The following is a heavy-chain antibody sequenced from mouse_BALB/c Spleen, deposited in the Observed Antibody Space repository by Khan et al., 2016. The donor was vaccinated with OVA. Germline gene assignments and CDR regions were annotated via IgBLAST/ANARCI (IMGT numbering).Heavy chain of an antibody. CDR2: ISSGSSSI. CDR3: DRDSNFDY. J-gene: IGHJ2*01. V-gene: IGHV5-17*02. Sequence: EVELVESGGGLVQPGGSRKLSCAASGFTFSRFGMHWVRQAPEKGLEWVAYISSGSSSIYYADTVKGRFTISRDNPKNTLFLQMTSLRSEEKVMYYCDRDSNFDYWGQGNALTVSS. CDR1: GFTFSRFG.